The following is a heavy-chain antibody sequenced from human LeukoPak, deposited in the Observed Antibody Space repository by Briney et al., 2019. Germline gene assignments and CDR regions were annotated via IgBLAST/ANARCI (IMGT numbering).Heavy chain of an antibody. V-gene: IGHV4-38-2*01. D-gene: IGHD1-26*01. Sequence: PSETLSLTCAVSGYSISSGYYWGWIRQPPGKGLEWIGSIYHSGSTYYNPSLKSRVTISVDTSKNQFSLKLSSVTAAGTAVYYCARRVGATEFDYWGQGTLVTVSS. J-gene: IGHJ4*02. CDR1: GYSISSGYY. CDR3: ARRVGATEFDY. CDR2: IYHSGST.